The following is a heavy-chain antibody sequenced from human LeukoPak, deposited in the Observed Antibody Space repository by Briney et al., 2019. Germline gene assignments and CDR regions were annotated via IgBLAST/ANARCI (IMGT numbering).Heavy chain of an antibody. V-gene: IGHV4-34*01. CDR1: GGSFSGYY. CDR2: INHSGST. D-gene: IGHD3-9*01. Sequence: SETLSLTCAVYGGSFSGYYWSWIRQPPGKGLEWIGEINHSGSTNHNPSLKSRVTISVDTSKNQFSLKLSSVTAADTAVYYCASMKYDILTGYYLNYFDYWGQGTLVTVSS. J-gene: IGHJ4*02. CDR3: ASMKYDILTGYYLNYFDY.